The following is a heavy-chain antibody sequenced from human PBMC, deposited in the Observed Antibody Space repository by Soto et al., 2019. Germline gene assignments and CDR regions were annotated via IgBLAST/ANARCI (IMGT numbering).Heavy chain of an antibody. Sequence: EVQLVESGGGLVKPGGSLRLSCAASGFTFSSYSMNWVRQAPGKGLEWVSSISSSSSYIYYADSVKGRFTISRDNAKNSLDLQMNSLRAEDTAVYYCARDRMTLGFGEDDNYYGMDVWGQGTTVTVSS. J-gene: IGHJ6*02. CDR3: ARDRMTLGFGEDDNYYGMDV. D-gene: IGHD3-10*01. V-gene: IGHV3-21*01. CDR1: GFTFSSYS. CDR2: ISSSSSYI.